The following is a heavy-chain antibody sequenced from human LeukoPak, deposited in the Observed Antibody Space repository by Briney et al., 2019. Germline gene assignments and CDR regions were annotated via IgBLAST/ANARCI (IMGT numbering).Heavy chain of an antibody. CDR1: GFSFSSYS. J-gene: IGHJ3*02. Sequence: PAGSLRLSCAASGFSFSSYSMNWVRQAPGKGLEWVSSISSSSSYIYYADLVKGRFTISRDKAKNSLYLQMNSLRAEDTAVYYCARDESGVHLWFDAFDIWGQGTMVTVSS. D-gene: IGHD5-18*01. CDR3: ARDESGVHLWFDAFDI. V-gene: IGHV3-21*01. CDR2: ISSSSSYI.